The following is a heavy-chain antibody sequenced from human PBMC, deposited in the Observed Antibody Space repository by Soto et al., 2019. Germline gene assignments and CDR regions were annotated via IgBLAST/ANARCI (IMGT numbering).Heavy chain of an antibody. V-gene: IGHV3-11*01. D-gene: IGHD3-3*01. Sequence: QVQLVESGGGLVKPGGSLRLSCTASGFTFGAYYMNWVRQAPGKGLEWVSYISTGGSTIFYADSVKGRFTISRDNDKNSLSPQMDSLRADDTGVYYCARGSPQFWQLFDNWGQGALVTVSA. CDR3: ARGSPQFWQLFDN. CDR1: GFTFGAYY. CDR2: ISTGGSTI. J-gene: IGHJ4*02.